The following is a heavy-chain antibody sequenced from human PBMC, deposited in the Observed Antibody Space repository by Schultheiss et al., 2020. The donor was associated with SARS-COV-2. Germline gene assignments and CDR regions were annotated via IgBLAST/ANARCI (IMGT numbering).Heavy chain of an antibody. J-gene: IGHJ6*03. V-gene: IGHV1-2*02. Sequence: ASVKVSCTASGYTFTGYYLHWVRQAPGQGLEWLGWINPDSGGTDYARKFQGRVTMTRDTSISTAYMDLSRLRFDDTAVYYCASQMTGYMDVWGKGTTVTVSS. CDR2: INPDSGGT. CDR3: ASQMTGYMDV. D-gene: IGHD3-10*01. CDR1: GYTFTGYY.